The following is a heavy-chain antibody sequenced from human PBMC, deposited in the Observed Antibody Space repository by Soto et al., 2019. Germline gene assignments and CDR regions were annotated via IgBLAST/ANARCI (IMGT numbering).Heavy chain of an antibody. Sequence: PEGSLRLSCAASGFTFSSYGMSWVRQAPGEGLEWVSAIGWSGDDTYYADSVKGRLTISIDHPKNTLYLEMNGLIAEDTAVYYCANDEGSYDYVRVSSHNEXWGQGTLVTVSX. V-gene: IGHV3-23*01. J-gene: IGHJ4*02. CDR3: ANDEGSYDYVRVSSHNEX. CDR2: IGWSGDDT. CDR1: GFTFSSYG. D-gene: IGHD3-16*01.